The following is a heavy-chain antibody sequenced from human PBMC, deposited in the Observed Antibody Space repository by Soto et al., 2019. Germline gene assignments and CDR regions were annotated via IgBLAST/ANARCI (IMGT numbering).Heavy chain of an antibody. V-gene: IGHV3-53*01. CDR3: ATTRTDYYYYGMDV. CDR2: IYSGSST. CDR1: GFTVSSNY. J-gene: IGHJ6*02. Sequence: GGSLRLSCAASGFTVSSNYMSWVRQAPGKGLEWVSVIYSGSSTYYADSVKGRFTISRDNSKNTLYLQMNSLRAEDTAVYYCATTRTDYYYYGMDVWGQGTTVTVSS. D-gene: IGHD1-26*01.